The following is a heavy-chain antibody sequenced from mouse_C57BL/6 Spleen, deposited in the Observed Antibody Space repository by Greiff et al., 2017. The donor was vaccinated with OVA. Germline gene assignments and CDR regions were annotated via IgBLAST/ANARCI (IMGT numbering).Heavy chain of an antibody. CDR3: AIYYGNYWFAY. J-gene: IGHJ3*01. CDR2: IDPSDSYT. Sequence: VQLQQPGAELVMPGASVKLSCKASGYTFTSYWMHWVKQRPGQGLEWIGEIDPSDSYTNYNQKFKGKSTLTVDKSSSPAYMQLSSLTSEDSAVYYCAIYYGNYWFAYWGQGTLVTVSA. V-gene: IGHV1-69*01. D-gene: IGHD2-1*01. CDR1: GYTFTSYW.